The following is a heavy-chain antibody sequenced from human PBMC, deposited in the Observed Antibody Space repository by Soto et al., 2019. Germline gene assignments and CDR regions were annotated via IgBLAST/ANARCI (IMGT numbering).Heavy chain of an antibody. CDR2: MNPNSGNT. D-gene: IGHD3-3*01. CDR1: GYTFTSYD. Sequence: GASVKVSCKASGYTFTSYDINWVRQATGQGLEWMGWMNPNSGNTGYAQKFQGRVTMTRNTSISTAYMELSSLRSEDTAVYYCARGDMNYDFWSGYYAHYYYYMDVWGKGTTVTVSS. J-gene: IGHJ6*03. CDR3: ARGDMNYDFWSGYYAHYYYYMDV. V-gene: IGHV1-8*01.